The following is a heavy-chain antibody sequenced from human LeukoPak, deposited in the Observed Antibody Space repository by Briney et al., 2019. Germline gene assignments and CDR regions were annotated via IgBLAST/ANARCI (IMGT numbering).Heavy chain of an antibody. J-gene: IGHJ6*02. Sequence: GGSLRLSCAASGFTFTDYYMSWIRQAPGKGLEWVSYITNSGTTIYYADSVKGRFTISRDNAKNSLYLQMNSLRAEDTAVYYCASSSGLLKNSSSWYTFDYYYYYGMDVWGXGTTVTVSS. CDR3: ASSSGLLKNSSSWYTFDYYYYYGMDV. CDR1: GFTFTDYY. CDR2: ITNSGTTI. V-gene: IGHV3-11*04. D-gene: IGHD6-13*01.